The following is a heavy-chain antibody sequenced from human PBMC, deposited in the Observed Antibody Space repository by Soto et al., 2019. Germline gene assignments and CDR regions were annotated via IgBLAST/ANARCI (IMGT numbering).Heavy chain of an antibody. CDR3: ASPSLTTYYDILTGYYGFDY. CDR2: IDPTDSYT. Sequence: GESLKISCQASGYSFTTYWISWVRQMPGKGLECMGRIDPTDSYTDYGPSFEGHVTMSVDRSINTAYLEWSSLKASDSAMYYCASPSLTTYYDILTGYYGFDYWGQGTLVTVSS. D-gene: IGHD3-9*01. J-gene: IGHJ4*02. CDR1: GYSFTTYW. V-gene: IGHV5-10-1*01.